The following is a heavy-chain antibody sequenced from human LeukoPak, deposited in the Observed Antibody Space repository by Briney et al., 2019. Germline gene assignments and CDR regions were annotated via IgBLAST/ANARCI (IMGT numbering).Heavy chain of an antibody. J-gene: IGHJ4*02. CDR1: GGSISSSDW. Sequence: SETLSLTCAVSGGSISSSDWWSWVRQPPGKGLEWIGEIYHSGSTNYNPSLQSRLTISIDKSKNQFSLKLSSVTAADTAVYYCSSLPTAAWKHSDFWGPGALVTVSS. D-gene: IGHD1-1*01. CDR3: SSLPTAAWKHSDF. CDR2: IYHSGST. V-gene: IGHV4-4*02.